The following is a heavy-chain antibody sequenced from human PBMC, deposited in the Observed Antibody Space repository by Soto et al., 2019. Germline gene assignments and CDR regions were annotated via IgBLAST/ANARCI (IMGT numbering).Heavy chain of an antibody. CDR3: ARGRKGVTTLQFYYYYGMDV. CDR1: GGSFSGYY. V-gene: IGHV4-34*01. CDR2: ISHSGST. D-gene: IGHD2-21*02. J-gene: IGHJ6*02. Sequence: SDTLSLTCGVYGGSFSGYYWSWIRQPPGKGLEWIGEISHSGSTNYSPSLMSRVTISVDASKNHFSLKVTSVTAADTAVYYCARGRKGVTTLQFYYYYGMDVWGQGTTVTVSS.